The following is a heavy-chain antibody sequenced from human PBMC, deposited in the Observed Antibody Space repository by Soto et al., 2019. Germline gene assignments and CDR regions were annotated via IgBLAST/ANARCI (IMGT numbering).Heavy chain of an antibody. CDR2: IWSDVSNK. D-gene: IGHD2-15*01. V-gene: IGHV3-33*01. CDR1: GFTFSSYG. CDR3: ERVGSIYYVEY. Sequence: QVQLVESGGGVVQPGRSLRRSCAASGFTFSSYGMHWVRQAPDKGLELVAVIWSDVSNKYYTDSVKGRFTFSIDNFKNMLYLQRDRHRAEATGVYYCERVGSIYYVEYWGQGTLVTLYS. J-gene: IGHJ4*02.